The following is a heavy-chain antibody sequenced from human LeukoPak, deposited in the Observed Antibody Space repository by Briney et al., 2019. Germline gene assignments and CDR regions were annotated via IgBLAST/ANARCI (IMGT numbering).Heavy chain of an antibody. V-gene: IGHV3-15*01. CDR1: GFTFTNAW. CDR3: TTESVNMVRGINDY. D-gene: IGHD3-10*01. Sequence: GGSLRLSCAASGFTFTNAWMSWVRQAPGKGLEWVGRIKSKSDGGTTDYVAPVKGRFTTSRDDSKNTLYLQMNSLKTEDTALYFCTTESVNMVRGINDYWGQGTLVTVTS. J-gene: IGHJ4*02. CDR2: IKSKSDGGTT.